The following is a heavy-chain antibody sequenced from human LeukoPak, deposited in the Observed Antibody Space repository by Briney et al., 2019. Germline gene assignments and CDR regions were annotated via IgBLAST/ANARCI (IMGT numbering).Heavy chain of an antibody. CDR1: GGSIGADH. J-gene: IGHJ3*02. CDR2: MSPSGST. Sequence: SETLSLTCTVPGGSIGADHWSWIRQPPGKGLEWIGYMSPSGSTNYNPSLKNRGTIFRDTSKNQFFLKLSAVTAADTAVYYCAKDRSINAFDIWGQGTVVTVSA. D-gene: IGHD2-21*01. V-gene: IGHV4-59*01. CDR3: AKDRSINAFDI.